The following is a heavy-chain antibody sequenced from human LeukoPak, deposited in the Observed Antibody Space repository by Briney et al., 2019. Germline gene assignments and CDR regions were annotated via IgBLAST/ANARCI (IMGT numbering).Heavy chain of an antibody. J-gene: IGHJ4*02. CDR1: GYTFTGYY. D-gene: IGHD6-6*01. Sequence: ASVKVSCKASGYTFTGYYMHWVRQAPGQGLEWMGWINPNSGGTNYAQKFQGRVTMTRDTSISTAYVELSRLRSDDTAVYYCARGVSIAARRRDYWGQGTLVTVSS. CDR3: ARGVSIAARRRDY. V-gene: IGHV1-2*02. CDR2: INPNSGGT.